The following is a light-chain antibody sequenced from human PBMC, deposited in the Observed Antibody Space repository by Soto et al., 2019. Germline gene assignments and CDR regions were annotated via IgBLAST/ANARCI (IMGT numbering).Light chain of an antibody. CDR1: QSISSW. V-gene: IGKV1-5*01. J-gene: IGKJ1*01. CDR3: LQHNAHPWT. Sequence: DIQMTQSPSTLSASVGDRVTLTCRASQSISSWLALYQQRPGTAPKVLISRASRLHTGVPSRVSGSGSGTEFTLTITSLEPEDFATYYCLQHNAHPWTFGQGTKVDNK. CDR2: RAS.